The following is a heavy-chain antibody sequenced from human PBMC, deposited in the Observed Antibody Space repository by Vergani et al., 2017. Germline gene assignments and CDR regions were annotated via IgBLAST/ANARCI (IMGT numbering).Heavy chain of an antibody. D-gene: IGHD1-26*01. J-gene: IGHJ6*03. CDR2: ISGSGGST. CDR3: AKDQGVVGATALSNCYMGI. V-gene: IGHV3-23*01. CDR1: GFTFSNYV. Sequence: EVQVLESGGGLVQPGGSLRLSCAASGFTFSNYVMSWVRQAPGKGLEWVSGISGSGGSTYYADSVKGRFTISRDNSKNTLYLQMNSLRAEDTAIYYCAKDQGVVGATALSNCYMGIWGKGTMVTVSS.